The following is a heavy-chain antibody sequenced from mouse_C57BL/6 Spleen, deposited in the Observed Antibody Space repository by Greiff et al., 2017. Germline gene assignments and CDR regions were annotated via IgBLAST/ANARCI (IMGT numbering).Heavy chain of an antibody. CDR1: GYAFSSYW. CDR2: IYPGDGDT. CDR3: ARLDGNYGYFDV. J-gene: IGHJ1*03. D-gene: IGHD2-1*01. Sequence: VQLQQSGAELVKPGASVKISCKASGYAFSSYWMNWVKQRPGKGLEWIGQIYPGDGDTNYNGKFKGKATLTADKSSSTAYMQLSSLTSEDSAVYFCARLDGNYGYFDVWGTGTTVTVSS. V-gene: IGHV1-80*01.